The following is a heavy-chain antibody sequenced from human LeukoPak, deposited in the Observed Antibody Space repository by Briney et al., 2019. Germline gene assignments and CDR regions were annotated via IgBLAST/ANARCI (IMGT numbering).Heavy chain of an antibody. J-gene: IGHJ4*02. Sequence: GGSLRLSCAASGFTFSNYDMGWVRQAPGERLEWVSSISGSGSSTYYADSVKGRFTISRDNPKNAQYLQMSSLRAEDTAVYYCAKAIAATGRWWIFDYWGQGTLVTVSS. CDR2: ISGSGSST. CDR3: AKAIAATGRWWIFDY. D-gene: IGHD6-13*01. V-gene: IGHV3-23*01. CDR1: GFTFSNYD.